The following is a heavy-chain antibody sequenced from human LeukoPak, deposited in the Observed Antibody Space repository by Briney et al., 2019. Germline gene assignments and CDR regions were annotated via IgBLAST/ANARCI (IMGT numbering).Heavy chain of an antibody. CDR2: INSDGNST. CDR1: GFTFSSYW. D-gene: IGHD3-22*01. J-gene: IGHJ4*02. Sequence: GGSLRLSCAASGFTFSSYWMHWVRQAPGKGLVWVSRINSDGNSTNYADSVKGRFTISRDNAKNTLYLQMNSLRAEDTAVYYCAKDVYYYDSSGYGRFDYWGQGTLVTVSS. V-gene: IGHV3-74*01. CDR3: AKDVYYYDSSGYGRFDY.